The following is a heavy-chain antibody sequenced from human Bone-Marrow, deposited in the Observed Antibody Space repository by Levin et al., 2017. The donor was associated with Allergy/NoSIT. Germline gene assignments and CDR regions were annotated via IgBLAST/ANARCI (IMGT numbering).Heavy chain of an antibody. D-gene: IGHD1-7*01. CDR2: MNPNNGNT. J-gene: IGHJ6*02. V-gene: IGHV1-8*01. Sequence: ASVKVSCKASGYSFTSYEINWVRQATGDGLEWVGWMNPNNGNTDYAQKFQGRVIMTRDTSIRTAYMEVSSLRSEDTAVYYCARGTKWNSMVDNYHGLDVWGQGTTVTVSS. CDR1: GYSFTSYE. CDR3: ARGTKWNSMVDNYHGLDV.